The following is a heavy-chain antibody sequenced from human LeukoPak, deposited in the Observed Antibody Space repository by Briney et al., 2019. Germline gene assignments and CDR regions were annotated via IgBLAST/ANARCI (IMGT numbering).Heavy chain of an antibody. J-gene: IGHJ4*02. D-gene: IGHD3-22*01. V-gene: IGHV3-74*01. CDR2: INSDGSST. Sequence: PGGSLRLSCAASGFTFSSYAMHWVRQAPGKGLVWVSRINSDGSSTSYADSVKGRFTISRDNAKNTLYLQMNSLRAEDTAVYYCARVGSGYDSSGYYYIDYWGQGTLVTVSS. CDR3: ARVGSGYDSSGYYYIDY. CDR1: GFTFSSYA.